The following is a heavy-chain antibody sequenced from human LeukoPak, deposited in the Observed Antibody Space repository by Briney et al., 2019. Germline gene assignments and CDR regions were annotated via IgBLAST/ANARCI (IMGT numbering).Heavy chain of an antibody. D-gene: IGHD6-13*01. CDR3: ARELGGSSWPHLAYYYYGMDV. J-gene: IGHJ6*02. CDR2: INAGNGNT. CDR1: GGTFSSYA. Sequence: GASVKVSCKASGGTFSSYAMHWVRQAPGQRLEWMGWINAGNGNTKYSQKFQSRVTITRDTSASTAYMELSSLRSEDTAVYYCARELGGSSWPHLAYYYYGMDVWGQGTTVTVSS. V-gene: IGHV1-3*01.